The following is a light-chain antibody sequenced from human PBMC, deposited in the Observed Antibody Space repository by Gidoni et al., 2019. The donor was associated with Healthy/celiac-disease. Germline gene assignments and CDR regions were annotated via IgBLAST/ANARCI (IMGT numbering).Light chain of an antibody. CDR1: QSVLYSSNNKNY. V-gene: IGKV4-1*01. CDR2: WAS. CDR3: QQYYSTPMYT. Sequence: DIVMTQSPDSLAVSLGERATSNCKSSQSVLYSSNNKNYLAWYQQKPGQPPKLLIYWASTRESGVPDRFSGSGSGTDFTLTISSLQAEDVAVYYCQQYYSTPMYTFGPGTKLEIK. J-gene: IGKJ2*01.